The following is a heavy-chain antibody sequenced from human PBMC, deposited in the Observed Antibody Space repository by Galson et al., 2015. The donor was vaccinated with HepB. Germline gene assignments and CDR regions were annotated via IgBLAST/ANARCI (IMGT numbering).Heavy chain of an antibody. CDR2: IRSKAYGGTT. CDR1: GFTFGDYT. V-gene: IGHV3-49*03. D-gene: IGHD5-12*01. J-gene: IGHJ4*02. CDR3: TGDRKRGYGPFDS. Sequence: SLRLSCAASGFTFGDYTMSWFRQAPGKGLEWVGSIRSKAYGGTTEYVASVKLRFTIPRHDSKSITYLQINSLKTEDTAAYYCTGDRKRGYGPFDSRGQGTLVTVSS.